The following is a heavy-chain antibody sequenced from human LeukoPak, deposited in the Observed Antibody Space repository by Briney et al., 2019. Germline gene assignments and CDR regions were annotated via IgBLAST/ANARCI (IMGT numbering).Heavy chain of an antibody. CDR1: GFTLSNAW. CDR2: ISGSGGST. D-gene: IGHD5-12*01. V-gene: IGHV3-23*01. CDR3: ATERGYEGY. J-gene: IGHJ4*02. Sequence: PGGSLRLSCAASGFTLSNAWMSWVRQAPGKGLEWVSAISGSGGSTYYADSVKGRFTISRDNSKNTLYLQMNSLRAEDTAVYYCATERGYEGYWGQGTLVTVSS.